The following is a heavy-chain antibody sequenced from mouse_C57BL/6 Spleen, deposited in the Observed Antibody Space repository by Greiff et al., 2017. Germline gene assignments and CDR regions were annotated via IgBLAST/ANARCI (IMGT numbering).Heavy chain of an antibody. V-gene: IGHV3-6*01. CDR1: GYSITSGYY. D-gene: IGHD1-1*01. Sequence: EVQLQESGPGLVKPSQSLSLTCSVTGYSITSGYYWNWIRQFPGNKLEWMGYISYDGSNNYNPSLKNRISITRDTSKNQFFLKLNSVTTEDTATYYCARERAITTVVATDFDYWGQGTTRTVSS. CDR2: ISYDGSN. J-gene: IGHJ2*01. CDR3: ARERAITTVVATDFDY.